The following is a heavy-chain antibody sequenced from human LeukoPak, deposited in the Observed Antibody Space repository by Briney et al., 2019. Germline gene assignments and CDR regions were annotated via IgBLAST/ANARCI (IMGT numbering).Heavy chain of an antibody. Sequence: GGSLRLSCEASGFTFGDYAMIWFRQDPGKGLEWVSSIGGRNTPTYYADSVKGRFTISRDNSKNTLFLQMSSLRVEDTAVYYCAKQKGYCSDGNCFFTYWGQGTLVTVFS. CDR3: AKQKGYCSDGNCFFTY. J-gene: IGHJ4*02. V-gene: IGHV3-23*01. CDR2: IGGRNTPT. D-gene: IGHD2-15*01. CDR1: GFTFGDYA.